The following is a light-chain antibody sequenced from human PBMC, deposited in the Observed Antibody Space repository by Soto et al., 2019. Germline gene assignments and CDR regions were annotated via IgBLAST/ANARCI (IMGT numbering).Light chain of an antibody. Sequence: IQITQSPSSLSASVGDRVTITCRASQSISSWLAWYQQKPGKAPKLLIYKASTLESGVPSNFRGSGSGTEFTLTISRLQPEDFETYYCQQYNSYPWTFGQGTKVDIK. CDR2: KAS. V-gene: IGKV1-5*03. CDR1: QSISSW. J-gene: IGKJ1*01. CDR3: QQYNSYPWT.